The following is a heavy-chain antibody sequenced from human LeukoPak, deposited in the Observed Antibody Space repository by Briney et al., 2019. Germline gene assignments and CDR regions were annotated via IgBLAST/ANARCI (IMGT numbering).Heavy chain of an antibody. CDR2: INHSGST. V-gene: IGHV4-34*01. D-gene: IGHD3-22*01. CDR1: GGSFSGYY. CDR3: ARGHRTYYYDSSGYYYRH. J-gene: IGHJ4*02. Sequence: PSETLSLTCAVYGGSFSGYYWSWIRQPPGKGLEWIGEINHSGSTNYNPSLKGRVTISVDTSKNQFSLKLSSVTAADTAVYYCARGHRTYYYDSSGYYYRHWGQGTLVTVSS.